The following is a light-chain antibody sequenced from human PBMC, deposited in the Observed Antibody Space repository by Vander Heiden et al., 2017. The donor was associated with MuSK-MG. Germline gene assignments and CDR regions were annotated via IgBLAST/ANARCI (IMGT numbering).Light chain of an antibody. CDR1: KLGDKY. CDR2: QDS. CDR3: KAWDSRTVV. V-gene: IGLV3-1*01. Sequence: SYELTQPPSVSVSPGQTASITCSGDKLGDKYACWYQQKPGQSPVLVIYQDSKRPSGIPERFSGSNSANTVTMNISGTQAMDESDYYCKAWDSRTVVFGGGTKLTVL. J-gene: IGLJ2*01.